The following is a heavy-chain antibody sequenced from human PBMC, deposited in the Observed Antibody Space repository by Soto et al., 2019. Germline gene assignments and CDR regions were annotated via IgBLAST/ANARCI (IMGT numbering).Heavy chain of an antibody. CDR1: GFTFSSYA. J-gene: IGHJ4*02. CDR2: ISSTTNYI. CDR3: ARESEDLTSNFDY. Sequence: GGSLRLSCAASGFTFSSYAMSWVRQAPGKGLEWVSSISSTTNYIYYADSMKGRFTVSRDNAKNSVYLEMNSLSAEDTAVYYCARESEDLTSNFDYWGQGTLVTVSS. V-gene: IGHV3-21*01.